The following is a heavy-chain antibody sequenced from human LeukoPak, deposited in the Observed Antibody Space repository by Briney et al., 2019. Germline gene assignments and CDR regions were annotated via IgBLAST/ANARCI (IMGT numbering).Heavy chain of an antibody. D-gene: IGHD4-23*01. Sequence: AGSLRLSCAASGFTFSAYYMTWIRQAPGKGLEWVSYISRSGSTIYYADSVKGRFSISRDNAKNSLYLQMNSLRAEDTAVYYCARVPDYGGNPFDYWGQGTLVTVSS. V-gene: IGHV3-11*04. CDR3: ARVPDYGGNPFDY. J-gene: IGHJ4*02. CDR2: ISRSGSTI. CDR1: GFTFSAYY.